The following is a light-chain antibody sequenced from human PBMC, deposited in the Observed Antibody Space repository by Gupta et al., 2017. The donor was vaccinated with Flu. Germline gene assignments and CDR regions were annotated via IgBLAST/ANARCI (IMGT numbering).Light chain of an antibody. J-gene: IGKJ1*01. CDR3: QQSYSTPRT. Sequence: PSSLSASVGDRVTITCRTSQSISSYLNWYQQKPGKAPKLLIYAASSLQSGVPSRFGGSGSGTDFTLTISSLQPEDFATYYCQQSYSTPRTFGQGTKVEIK. CDR1: QSISSY. CDR2: AAS. V-gene: IGKV1-39*01.